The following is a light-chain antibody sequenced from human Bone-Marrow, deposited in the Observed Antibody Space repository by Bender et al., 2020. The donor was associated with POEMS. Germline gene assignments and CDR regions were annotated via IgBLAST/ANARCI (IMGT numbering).Light chain of an antibody. V-gene: IGLV2-18*01. CDR1: SSDVGSYDR. Sequence: QSALTQPPSVSGSPGQSVTISCTGSSSDVGSYDRVSWYQQPPGTAPKLMIYEVSNRPSGVPDRFSGSKSATSASLAINGLQAEDEADYYCQTYDRSLSGSVFGTGTKVSVL. CDR3: QTYDRSLSGSV. J-gene: IGLJ1*01. CDR2: EVS.